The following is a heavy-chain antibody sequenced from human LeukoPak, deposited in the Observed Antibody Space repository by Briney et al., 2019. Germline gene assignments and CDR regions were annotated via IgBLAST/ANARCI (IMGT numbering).Heavy chain of an antibody. CDR1: GYTFTSYG. CDR2: ISAYNGNT. V-gene: IGHV1-18*01. Sequence: ASVKVSCKASGYTFTSYGISWVRQAPGQGLEWMGWISAYNGNTNYAQKLQGRITMTTDTSTSTAYMELRSLRSDDTAVYYCARPRDYYDSSGYYTYWGQGTLVTVSS. J-gene: IGHJ4*02. CDR3: ARPRDYYDSSGYYTY. D-gene: IGHD3-22*01.